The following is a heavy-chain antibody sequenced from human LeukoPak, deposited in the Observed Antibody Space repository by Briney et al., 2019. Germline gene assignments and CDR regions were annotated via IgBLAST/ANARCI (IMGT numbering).Heavy chain of an antibody. V-gene: IGHV4-34*01. CDR2: INHSGST. CDR1: GGSISNYY. J-gene: IGHJ4*02. CDR3: ARQGYYGSGSYLDY. D-gene: IGHD3-10*01. Sequence: SETLSLTCTVSGGSISNYYWSWIRQPPGKGLEWIGEINHSGSTNYNPSLKSRVTISVDTSKNQFSLKLSSVTAAGTAVYYCARQGYYGSGSYLDYWGQGTLVTVSS.